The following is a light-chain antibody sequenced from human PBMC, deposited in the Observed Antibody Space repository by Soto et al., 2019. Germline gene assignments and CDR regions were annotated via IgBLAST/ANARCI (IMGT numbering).Light chain of an antibody. CDR1: QNINNNY. CDR2: GAS. J-gene: IGKJ4*01. CDR3: QQDTTSLLT. Sequence: EIVLTQSPGTLSLSPGEGATLSCRASQNINNNYLAWYQQKPGQAPRLLIHGASSRATGIPDRFSGSGSGTDFTLTISRREPEDFAVYYCQQDTTSLLTVGGGTKVEIK. V-gene: IGKV3-20*01.